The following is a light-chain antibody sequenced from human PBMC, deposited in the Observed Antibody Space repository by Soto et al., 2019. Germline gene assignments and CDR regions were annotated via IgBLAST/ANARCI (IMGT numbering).Light chain of an antibody. CDR3: CSYAGSPYV. CDR1: SSDVGGYNY. V-gene: IGLV2-11*01. Sequence: QSALTQPPSVSGSPGQSVTISCTGTSSDVGGYNYVSCYQQYPGKAPKLRIYEVSKRPSRVPDRFSGSKSGNTASLTISGVQAEDEADYYCCSYAGSPYVFGTGTKLTVL. CDR2: EVS. J-gene: IGLJ1*01.